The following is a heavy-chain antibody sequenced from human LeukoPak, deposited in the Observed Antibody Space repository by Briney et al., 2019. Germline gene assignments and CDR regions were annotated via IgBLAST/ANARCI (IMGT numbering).Heavy chain of an antibody. CDR2: INAGNGNT. CDR1: GYTFTSYA. CDR3: ASGAIAAAGTAWFDP. D-gene: IGHD6-13*01. Sequence: GASVKVSCKASGYTFTSYAMHWVRQAPGQRLEWMGWINAGNGNTKYSQKFQGRVTITRDTSASTAYMELSSLRSEDTAVYYCASGAIAAAGTAWFDPWGQGTLVTVSS. V-gene: IGHV1-3*01. J-gene: IGHJ5*02.